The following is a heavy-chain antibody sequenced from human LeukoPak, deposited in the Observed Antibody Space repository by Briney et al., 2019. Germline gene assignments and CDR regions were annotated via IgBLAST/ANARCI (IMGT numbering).Heavy chain of an antibody. CDR1: GFTFSSYS. CDR2: ISSSSSYI. J-gene: IGHJ6*02. Sequence: PGRSLGLSCAASGFTFSSYSMNWVRQAPGKGLEWVSSISSSSSYIYYADSVKGRFTISRDNAKNSLYLQMNSLRAEDTAVYYCARDLYYYDSSGYYSPGYYGMDVWGQGTTVTVSS. CDR3: ARDLYYYDSSGYYSPGYYGMDV. D-gene: IGHD3-22*01. V-gene: IGHV3-21*01.